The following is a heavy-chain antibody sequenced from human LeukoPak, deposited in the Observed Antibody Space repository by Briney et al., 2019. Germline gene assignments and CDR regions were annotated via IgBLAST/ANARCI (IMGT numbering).Heavy chain of an antibody. CDR1: GYTFTSYD. V-gene: IGHV1-8*01. D-gene: IGHD2-15*01. Sequence: ASVKVSCKASGYTFTSYDINWVRQATGQGLEWRGWMNPNSGNTGYARKFQGRVTMTRNTSISTAYMELSSLRSEDTAVYYCYVGYCSGGSCYSAVGDFDYWGQGTLVTVSS. J-gene: IGHJ4*02. CDR2: MNPNSGNT. CDR3: YVGYCSGGSCYSAVGDFDY.